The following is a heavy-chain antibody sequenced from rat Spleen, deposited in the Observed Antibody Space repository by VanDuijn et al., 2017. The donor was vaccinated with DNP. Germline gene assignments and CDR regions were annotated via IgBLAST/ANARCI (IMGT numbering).Heavy chain of an antibody. CDR3: ARLGYYGFKDY. J-gene: IGHJ2*01. Sequence: EVTLVESGGGLVQPGRSLKLSCAASGFTFSDYWMGWVRQAPGKGLEWIGEINEDSSTINYTPSLKDKFTISKDNAQSTLYLQMSKLQSEDTAIDYCARLGYYGFKDYWGQGVMVTVSS. CDR2: INEDSSTI. CDR1: GFTFSDYW. V-gene: IGHV4-2*01. D-gene: IGHD1-9*01.